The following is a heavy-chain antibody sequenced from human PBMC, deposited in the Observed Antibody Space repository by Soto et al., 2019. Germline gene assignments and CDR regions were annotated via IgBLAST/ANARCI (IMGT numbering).Heavy chain of an antibody. J-gene: IGHJ5*02. CDR3: ARIFDRHYDFWSGYPVPP. D-gene: IGHD3-3*01. CDR1: GGYFSGYY. CDR2: INHSGST. V-gene: IGHV4-34*01. Sequence: PSETLSLTCAVYGGYFSGYYWSWIRQPPGKGLEWIGEINHSGSTNYNPSLKSRVTISVDTSKNQFSLKLSSVTAADTAVYYCARIFDRHYDFWSGYPVPPWGQGTLVTVSS.